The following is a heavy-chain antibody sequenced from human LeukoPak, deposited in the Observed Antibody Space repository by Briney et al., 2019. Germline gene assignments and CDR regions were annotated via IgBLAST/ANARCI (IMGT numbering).Heavy chain of an antibody. CDR2: ISSSGSTI. CDR1: GFTFSSYV. V-gene: IGHV3-48*03. Sequence: GGSLRLSCAASGFTFSSYVMNWVRQAPGKGLEWVSYISSSGSTIYYADSVKGRFTISRDNTKNSLYLQMNSLRAEDTAVYYCAREIRGFFDYWGQGTLVTVSS. CDR3: AREIRGFFDY. J-gene: IGHJ4*02. D-gene: IGHD3-10*01.